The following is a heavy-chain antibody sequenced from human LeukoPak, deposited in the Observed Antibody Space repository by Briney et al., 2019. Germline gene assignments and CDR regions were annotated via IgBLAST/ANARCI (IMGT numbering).Heavy chain of an antibody. D-gene: IGHD3-10*01. CDR1: GGSISSYY. V-gene: IGHV4-59*01. Sequence: SETLSLTCTVSGGSISSYYWSWIRQPAGKELEWIGYIYYSGSTNYNPSLKSRVTISVDTSKNQFSLKLSSVTAADTAVYYCARRDIMVRGPKYSYNWFDPWGQGTLVTVSS. J-gene: IGHJ5*02. CDR3: ARRDIMVRGPKYSYNWFDP. CDR2: IYYSGST.